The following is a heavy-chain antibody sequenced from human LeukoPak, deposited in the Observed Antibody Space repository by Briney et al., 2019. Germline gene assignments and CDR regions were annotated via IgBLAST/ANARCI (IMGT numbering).Heavy chain of an antibody. Sequence: GGSLRLSCVASGFTFEKYVMNWVRQAPGKGLEWLATIYGSGVSISYADSVKGRFTISRDNSNNTLYLQMNSLRAEDTAMYFCAKDLGRELPAEAYWGQGILVTVSS. D-gene: IGHD5-24*01. CDR3: AKDLGRELPAEAY. J-gene: IGHJ4*02. CDR2: IYGSGVSI. V-gene: IGHV3-23*01. CDR1: GFTFEKYV.